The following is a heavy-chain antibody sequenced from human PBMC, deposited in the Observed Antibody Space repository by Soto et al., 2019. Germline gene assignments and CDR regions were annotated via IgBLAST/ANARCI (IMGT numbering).Heavy chain of an antibody. V-gene: IGHV3-23*01. J-gene: IGHJ6*04. CDR3: GRGDREDILLFVCARPGEYGIYI. Sequence: GGSLRLSCAASGFTFSSYAMSWVRQAPGKGLKWVSAISGSGGSTYYADSVKGRFTISRDNSKNTLYLQMNSLRAEDTAVYYCGRGDREDILLFVCARPGEYGIYIWGKGSTVPVSS. CDR2: ISGSGGST. D-gene: IGHD3-10*01. CDR1: GFTFSSYA.